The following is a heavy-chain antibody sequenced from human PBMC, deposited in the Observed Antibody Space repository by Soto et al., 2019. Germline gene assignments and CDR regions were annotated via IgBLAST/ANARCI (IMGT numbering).Heavy chain of an antibody. CDR1: GFNFNNYA. CDR3: AKNQERELPRVIDF. CDR2: MSGSSSTT. J-gene: IGHJ4*02. D-gene: IGHD1-7*01. V-gene: IGHV3-23*01. Sequence: PGGSLRLSCATSGFNFNNYAMIWVRQAPGGGLEWVSSMSGSSSTTYYADSVRGRFTISRDRSKNTLYLQMSSLRAEDTALYYCAKNQERELPRVIDFWGQGTLVTVSS.